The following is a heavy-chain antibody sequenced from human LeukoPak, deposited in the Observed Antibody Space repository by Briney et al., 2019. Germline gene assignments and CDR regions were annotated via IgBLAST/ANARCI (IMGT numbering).Heavy chain of an antibody. CDR3: ARDRGVWYFNL. V-gene: IGHV4-38-2*02. D-gene: IGHD3-10*01. CDR2: IYHGGST. Sequence: TASETLSLTCAVSGYSISSGYYWGWIRQPPGKGLEWIGSIYHGGSTYYNPSLKSRVTISVDTSKNQFSLKLSSVTAADTAVYYCARDRGVWYFNLWGRGTLVIVSS. CDR1: GYSISSGYY. J-gene: IGHJ2*01.